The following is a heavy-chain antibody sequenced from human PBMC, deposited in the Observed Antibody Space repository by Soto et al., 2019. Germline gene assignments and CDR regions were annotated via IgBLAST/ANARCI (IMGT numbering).Heavy chain of an antibody. V-gene: IGHV1-69*01. CDR3: ARSVVVPAAHHYYYYYGMDV. CDR2: IIPIFGTA. D-gene: IGHD2-2*01. Sequence: QVQLVQSGAEVKKPGSSVKVSCKASGGTFSSYAISWVRQAPGQGLEWMGGIIPIFGTANYAQKFQGRVTITADESMSTAYMELSSLRSEDTAVYYCARSVVVPAAHHYYYYYGMDVWGQGTTVTVSS. CDR1: GGTFSSYA. J-gene: IGHJ6*02.